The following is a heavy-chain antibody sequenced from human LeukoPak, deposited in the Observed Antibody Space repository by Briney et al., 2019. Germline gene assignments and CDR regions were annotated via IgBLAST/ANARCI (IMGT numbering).Heavy chain of an antibody. J-gene: IGHJ4*02. Sequence: GGSLRLSCATSGFTFTTYEMNWVRRAPGKGLEWVSYITSSGDIKTYADPVKGRFTMSRDDAKNPVYLQMNSLRPEDTAVYYCARDIYGDEDFDYWGQGTLVSVSS. CDR3: ARDIYGDEDFDY. D-gene: IGHD3-10*01. CDR1: GFTFTTYE. CDR2: ITSSGDIK. V-gene: IGHV3-48*03.